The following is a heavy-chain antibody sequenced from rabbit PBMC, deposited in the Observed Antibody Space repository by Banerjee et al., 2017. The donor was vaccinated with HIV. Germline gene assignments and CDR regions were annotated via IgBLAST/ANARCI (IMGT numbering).Heavy chain of an antibody. Sequence: QEQLVESGGGLVQPGESLKLYCKASGFDFSSYGVSWVRQAPGKGLEWIGYIDPVFGSTYYASWVNGRFTISSHNAQNTLYLQLNSLTAADTATYFCVRSSIATMTMVITAGSSYPYYFNLWGQGTLVTVS. J-gene: IGHJ4*01. CDR3: VRSSIATMTMVITAGSSYPYYFNL. V-gene: IGHV1S47*01. D-gene: IGHD2-1*01. CDR1: GFDFSSYG. CDR2: IDPVFGST.